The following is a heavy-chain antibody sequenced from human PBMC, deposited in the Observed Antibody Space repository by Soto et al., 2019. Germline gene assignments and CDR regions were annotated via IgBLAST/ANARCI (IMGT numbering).Heavy chain of an antibody. V-gene: IGHV4-34*01. D-gene: IGHD6-19*01. CDR1: GESFSGHI. CDR3: ARHDDSSGCACAFDI. J-gene: IGHJ3*02. CDR2: INHSGSA. Sequence: SETLSLTCAVYGESFSGHIWTWIRQTPGKGLQWIGQINHSGSASYNPSLKSRVTISVHTSNSQFSLELSSVTAADTAVYYCARHDDSSGCACAFDIWGQGTMVTVSS.